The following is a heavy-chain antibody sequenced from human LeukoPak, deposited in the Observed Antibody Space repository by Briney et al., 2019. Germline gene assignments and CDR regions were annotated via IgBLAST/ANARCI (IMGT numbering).Heavy chain of an antibody. D-gene: IGHD2-2*01. CDR3: ASSQLSQLLLPYYFDY. Sequence: SETLSPTCTVSGGSISSSSCYWGWIRQPPGKGLEWIGSIYYSGSTYYSPSLKSRVTISVDTSKNQFSLKLSSVTAADTAVYYCASSQLSQLLLPYYFDYWGQGTLVTVSS. V-gene: IGHV4-39*01. CDR2: IYYSGST. J-gene: IGHJ4*02. CDR1: GGSISSSSCY.